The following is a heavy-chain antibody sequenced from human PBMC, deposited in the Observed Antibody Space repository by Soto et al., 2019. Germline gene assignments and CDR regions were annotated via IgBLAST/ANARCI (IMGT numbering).Heavy chain of an antibody. J-gene: IGHJ5*02. D-gene: IGHD6-6*01. CDR1: GFTFSSYS. Sequence: SGGSLRLSCAASGFTFSSYSMNWVRQAPGKGLEWVSSISSSSSYIYYADSVKGRFTISRDNAKNSLYLQMNSLRAEDTAVYYCARRSIAARHFQYNWFDPWGQGTLVTVSS. CDR3: ARRSIAARHFQYNWFDP. V-gene: IGHV3-21*01. CDR2: ISSSSSYI.